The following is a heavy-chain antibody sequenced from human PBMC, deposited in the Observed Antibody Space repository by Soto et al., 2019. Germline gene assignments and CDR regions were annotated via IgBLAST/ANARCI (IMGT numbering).Heavy chain of an antibody. V-gene: IGHV1-18*01. D-gene: IGHD2-8*01. CDR3: ARDLNIVLKGLRYYFEY. CDR2: ISGYNGNT. CDR1: GYTFTKYG. Sequence: QVQLVQSGAEVKKPGASVKVSCKASGYTFTKYGFTWVRQAPGQGLEWMGWISGYNGNTNYAQKLQDRVTMNTATYKSSADMELSSLRSEDTAVYYCARDLNIVLKGLRYYFEYWGPGTLVTVSS. J-gene: IGHJ4*02.